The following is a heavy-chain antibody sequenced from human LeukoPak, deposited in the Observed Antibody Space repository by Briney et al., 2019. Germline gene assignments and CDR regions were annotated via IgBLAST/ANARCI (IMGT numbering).Heavy chain of an antibody. CDR3: ARSADSGSYYYYYGMDV. CDR2: IYYSGST. J-gene: IGHJ6*02. Sequence: SETLSLTCTVSGGSISSHYWSWIRQPPGKGLEWIGYIYYSGSTNYNPSLKSRVTISVDTSKNQFSLKLSSVTAADTAVYYCARSADSGSYYYYYGMDVWGQGTTVTVSS. D-gene: IGHD1-26*01. V-gene: IGHV4-59*11. CDR1: GGSISSHY.